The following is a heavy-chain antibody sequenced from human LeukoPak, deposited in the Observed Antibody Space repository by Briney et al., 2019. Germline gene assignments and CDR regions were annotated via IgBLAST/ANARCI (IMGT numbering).Heavy chain of an antibody. D-gene: IGHD3-3*01. Sequence: GGSLRLSCAASGFTFSSYWMSWVRQAPGKGLEWVANIKQDGSEKYYVDSVKGRFTISRDNAKNSLYLQMNSLRAEDTAVYYCARDPTLPYDFWSGYYGNWFDPWGQGTLVTVSS. CDR3: ARDPTLPYDFWSGYYGNWFDP. CDR2: IKQDGSEK. V-gene: IGHV3-7*01. CDR1: GFTFSSYW. J-gene: IGHJ5*02.